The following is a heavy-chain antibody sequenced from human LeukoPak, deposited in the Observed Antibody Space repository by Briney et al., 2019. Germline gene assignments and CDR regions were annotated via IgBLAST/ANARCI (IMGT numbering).Heavy chain of an antibody. CDR2: INPNSGGT. V-gene: IGHV1-2*02. J-gene: IGHJ5*02. CDR1: GYTFTGYY. CDR3: ARDGPFYSSRGYSHSGNWFDP. D-gene: IGHD5-18*01. Sequence: RASVKVSCKASGYTFTGYYMHWVRQAPGQGLEWMGWINPNSGGTNYAQKFQGRVTMTRDTSISTAYMELSRLRSDDTAVYYCARDGPFYSSRGYSHSGNWFDPWGQGTLVTVSS.